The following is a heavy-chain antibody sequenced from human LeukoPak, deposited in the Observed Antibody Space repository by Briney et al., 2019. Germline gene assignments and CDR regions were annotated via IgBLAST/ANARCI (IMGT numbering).Heavy chain of an antibody. D-gene: IGHD6-6*01. V-gene: IGHV4-39*01. CDR2: IDYSGNT. Sequence: PSETLSLTCTVSGGSISSSGYCWGWIRQPPGKGLEWIGSIDYSGNTNYNPSLKSRVTIAVDMSKNQFSLKLSSVTAADTAVYYCARGRPNSSSRNYYYMDVWGKGTTVTVSS. CDR1: GGSISSSGYC. CDR3: ARGRPNSSSRNYYYMDV. J-gene: IGHJ6*03.